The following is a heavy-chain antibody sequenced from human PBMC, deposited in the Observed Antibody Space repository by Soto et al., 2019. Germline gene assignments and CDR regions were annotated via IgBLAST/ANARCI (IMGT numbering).Heavy chain of an antibody. V-gene: IGHV1-69*13. Sequence: SVKVSCKASGGTFSSYAISWARQAPGQGLEWMGGIIPIFGTANYAQKFQGRVTITADESTSTAYMELSSLRSEDTAVYYCARRHYDSSGYYYGFDYWGQGTLVTFSS. D-gene: IGHD3-22*01. CDR1: GGTFSSYA. CDR3: ARRHYDSSGYYYGFDY. CDR2: IIPIFGTA. J-gene: IGHJ4*02.